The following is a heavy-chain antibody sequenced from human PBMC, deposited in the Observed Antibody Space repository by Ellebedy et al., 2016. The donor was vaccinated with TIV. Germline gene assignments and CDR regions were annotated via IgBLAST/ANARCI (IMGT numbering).Heavy chain of an antibody. CDR2: ISSDGNNK. D-gene: IGHD6-6*01. Sequence: GESLKISCAASGFTFYRNAMHWVRRAPGKGLEWLAVISSDGNNKFYADSVKGRFTVSRDNSKNTLYLQMNSLRAEDTAVYYCAKVAAGPGGVWVFDYWGQGTLVTVSS. J-gene: IGHJ4*02. V-gene: IGHV3-30-3*02. CDR1: GFTFYRNA. CDR3: AKVAAGPGGVWVFDY.